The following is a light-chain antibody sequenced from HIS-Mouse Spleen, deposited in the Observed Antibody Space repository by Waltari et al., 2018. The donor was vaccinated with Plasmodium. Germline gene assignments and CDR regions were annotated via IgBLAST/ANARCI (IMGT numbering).Light chain of an antibody. CDR3: QVWDSSTV. CDR2: RDS. Sequence: SYELTQPLSVSVALGQTARITCGGNNIGSKNVHWYQQKPGQAPVLVIYRDSNRPSGLPERFPGPNAGNTATLTFSRAQAGDEADYYCQVWDSSTVFGGGTKLTVL. J-gene: IGLJ3*02. CDR1: NIGSKN. V-gene: IGLV3-9*01.